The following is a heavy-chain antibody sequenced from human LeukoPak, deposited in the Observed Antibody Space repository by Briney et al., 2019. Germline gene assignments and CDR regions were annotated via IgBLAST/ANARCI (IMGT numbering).Heavy chain of an antibody. J-gene: IGHJ4*02. D-gene: IGHD6-13*01. V-gene: IGHV4-4*07. CDR3: ARLIAAAGILFWDY. CDR1: SASISSYS. CDR2: IYTSGST. Sequence: PSETLSLTCTVSSASISSYSWSWIRQPAGKGLEWIGRIYTSGSTNYNPSLKSRVTISVDTSKNQFSLKLSSVTAADTAVYYCARLIAAAGILFWDYWGQGTLVTVSS.